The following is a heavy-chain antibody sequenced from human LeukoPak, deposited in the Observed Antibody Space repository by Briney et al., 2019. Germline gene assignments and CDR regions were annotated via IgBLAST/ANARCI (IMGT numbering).Heavy chain of an antibody. D-gene: IGHD3-22*01. V-gene: IGHV4-59*08. CDR3: ATDSSGYSKGFDY. CDR2: IYYSGST. J-gene: IGHJ4*02. Sequence: PSETLSLTCTVSGGSISSYYWSWIRQPPGKGLEWIGHIYYSGSTNYNPSLKSRVTISVDTSKNQFSLKLSSVTAADTAVYYCATDSSGYSKGFDYWGQGTLVTVSS. CDR1: GGSISSYY.